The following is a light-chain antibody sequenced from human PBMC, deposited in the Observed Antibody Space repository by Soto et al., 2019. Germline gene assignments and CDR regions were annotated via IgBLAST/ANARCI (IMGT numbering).Light chain of an antibody. CDR2: GNS. CDR3: QSYDSSLSGWV. V-gene: IGLV1-40*01. CDR1: SSKIGAGYD. J-gene: IGLJ1*01. Sequence: QCVLTQPPSVSGAPGQRVTISCTGSSSKIGAGYDVHWYQQLPGTAPKLLIYGNSNRPSGVPDRFSGSKSGTSASLAITGLQAEDEADYYCQSYDSSLSGWVFGTGTKVTVL.